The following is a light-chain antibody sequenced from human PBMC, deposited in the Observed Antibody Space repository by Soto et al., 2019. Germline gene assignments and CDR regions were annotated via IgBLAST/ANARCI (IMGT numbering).Light chain of an antibody. CDR2: AAS. CDR3: QQSYSTPYT. V-gene: IGKV1-39*01. Sequence: DIQMTQSPSSLSASVGDRVTITCRASQSISSSLNWYQQRPGKAPKVLIFAASTLQSGVPSRFSGSGSGTDFTLTISSLEPEEFATYYCQQSYSTPYTFGQGTKLQIK. CDR1: QSISSS. J-gene: IGKJ2*01.